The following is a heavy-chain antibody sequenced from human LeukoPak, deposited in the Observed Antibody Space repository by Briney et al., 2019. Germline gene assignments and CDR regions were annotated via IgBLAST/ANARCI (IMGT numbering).Heavy chain of an antibody. CDR2: ISYDGSNK. J-gene: IGHJ4*02. V-gene: IGHV3-30-3*01. Sequence: GGSLRLSCAASGFTFNTYAMHWVRQAPGKGLEWVAVISYDGSNKYYADSVKGRFTISRDNSKNTLYLQMNSLRDEDTAVYYCPRINNWGSTNYGGQGTLVTVS. CDR3: PRINNWGSTNY. CDR1: GFTFNTYA. D-gene: IGHD7-27*01.